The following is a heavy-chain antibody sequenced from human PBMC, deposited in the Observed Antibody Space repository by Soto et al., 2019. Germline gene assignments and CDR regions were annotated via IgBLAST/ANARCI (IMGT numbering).Heavy chain of an antibody. V-gene: IGHV4-31*03. CDR2: IYYSGST. CDR1: GGSISSGGYY. Sequence: QVQLQESGPGLVKPSQTLSLTCTVSGGSISSGGYYWSWIRQHPGKGLEWIGYIYYSGSTYYNPSLKSRVNISVDTSKNQLSLNLSSVTAADTAVYYCERVDIVPHYFDYWGQGTLVTVSS. CDR3: ERVDIVPHYFDY. D-gene: IGHD2-2*03. J-gene: IGHJ4*02.